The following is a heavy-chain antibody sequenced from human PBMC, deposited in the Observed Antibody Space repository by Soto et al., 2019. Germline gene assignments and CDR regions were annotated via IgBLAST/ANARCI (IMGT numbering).Heavy chain of an antibody. D-gene: IGHD3-3*01. CDR3: ARDGQFLEWLPDENWFDP. Sequence: GGSLRLSCAASGFTLSSYSMNWVRQAPGKGLEWVSSISSSSSYIYYADSVKGRFTISRDNAKNSLYLQMNSLRAEDTAVYYCARDGQFLEWLPDENWFDPWGQGTLVTVSS. J-gene: IGHJ5*02. V-gene: IGHV3-21*01. CDR1: GFTLSSYS. CDR2: ISSSSSYI.